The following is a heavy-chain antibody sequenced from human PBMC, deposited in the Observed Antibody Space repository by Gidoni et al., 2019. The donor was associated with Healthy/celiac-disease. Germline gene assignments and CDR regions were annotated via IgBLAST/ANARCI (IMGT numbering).Heavy chain of an antibody. CDR1: GGCLSTST. D-gene: IGHD3-22*01. V-gene: IGHV1-69*12. CDR2: IIPIFGTT. Sequence: QVQLVHSVAEVKKPRSSVSVSFNASGGCLSTSTLSWVRQAPGQGLAWMGGIIPIFGTTNYAQKFQGRVTITADESTSTAYMELSSLRSEDTAVYYCARRNSSGYSYSFDYWGQGTLVTVSS. CDR3: ARRNSSGYSYSFDY. J-gene: IGHJ4*02.